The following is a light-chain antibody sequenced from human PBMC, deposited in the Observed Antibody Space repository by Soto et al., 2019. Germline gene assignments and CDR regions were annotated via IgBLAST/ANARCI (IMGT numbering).Light chain of an antibody. Sequence: DIQMTQSPSSVCASVGDRVTITCRASQDIYSWLAWYQEKQGKDPKPLIYAESSLQSGVPSRFSGGGSGTHFTFSLSSLHPEAFATYYCQQSYSPPPITFGQGTRLEI. CDR1: QDIYSW. CDR3: QQSYSPPPIT. V-gene: IGKV1-12*01. J-gene: IGKJ5*01. CDR2: AES.